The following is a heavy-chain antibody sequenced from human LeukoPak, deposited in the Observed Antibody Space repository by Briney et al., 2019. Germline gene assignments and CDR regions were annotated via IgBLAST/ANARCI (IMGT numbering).Heavy chain of an antibody. D-gene: IGHD3-16*02. CDR1: GGSFSDYY. V-gene: IGHV4-34*01. CDR2: INHSGTT. Sequence: SETLSLTCAVYGGSFSDYYWSWIRQPPGKGLEWIGEINHSGTTNYSPSLKSRVSISVDTSKNQFSLKLNSVTAADAAMYYCASHYSSGSYRYTGAFDSWGQGMLVNVSS. J-gene: IGHJ4*02. CDR3: ASHYSSGSYRYTGAFDS.